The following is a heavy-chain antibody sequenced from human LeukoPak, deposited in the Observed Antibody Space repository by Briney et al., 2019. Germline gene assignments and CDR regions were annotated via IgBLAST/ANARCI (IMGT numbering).Heavy chain of an antibody. Sequence: SVKVSCKASGDSFSTYSISWVRQAPGQGLEWMGRIIPFLAITDYAQKFQDRITLTADKSTSTAYMELSSLRSEDTAVYYCARDPDVYWGQGTLVTVSS. CDR2: IIPFLAIT. V-gene: IGHV1-69*04. CDR3: ARDPDVY. CDR1: GDSFSTYS. J-gene: IGHJ4*02. D-gene: IGHD5-24*01.